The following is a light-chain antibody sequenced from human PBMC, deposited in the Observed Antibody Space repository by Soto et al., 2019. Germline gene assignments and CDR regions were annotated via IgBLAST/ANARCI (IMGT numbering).Light chain of an antibody. Sequence: EIVLTQSPATLSLSPGEGVTLSCRASQSVNNLAWYQQKPGQAPRLLIYDASNRAAGIPARFSGSGSGTDFTLTNNYLEPEDFAVYYCQQRANWRLSFGGGTEVEIK. J-gene: IGKJ4*01. V-gene: IGKV3-11*01. CDR1: QSVNN. CDR3: QQRANWRLS. CDR2: DAS.